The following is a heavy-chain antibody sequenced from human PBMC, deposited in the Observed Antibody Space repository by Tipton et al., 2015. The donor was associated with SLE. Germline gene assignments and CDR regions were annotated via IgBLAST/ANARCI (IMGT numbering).Heavy chain of an antibody. CDR1: GFTFSDYY. J-gene: IGHJ4*02. CDR2: ISSSSSYT. Sequence: GSLRLSCAASGFTFSDYYMSWIRQAPGKGLEWVSYISSSSSYTNYADSVKGRFTISRDNAKNSLYLQMNSLRAEDTAVYYCARVVPGGYSSGWSLDYWGQGTLVTVSS. D-gene: IGHD6-19*01. CDR3: ARVVPGGYSSGWSLDY. V-gene: IGHV3-11*05.